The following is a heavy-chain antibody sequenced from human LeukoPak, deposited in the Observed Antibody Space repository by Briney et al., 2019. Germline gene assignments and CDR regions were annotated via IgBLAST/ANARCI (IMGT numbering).Heavy chain of an antibody. CDR3: AKGGGGYYYGSGSYLDY. Sequence: ASVKVSCKVSGYTLTELSMHWVRQAPGKGLEWMGGFDPEDGETIYAQKFQGRVTMTTDTSTSTAYMELRSLRSDDTAVYYCAKGGGGYYYGSGSYLDYWGQGTLVTVSS. CDR1: GYTLTELS. D-gene: IGHD3-10*01. CDR2: FDPEDGET. J-gene: IGHJ4*02. V-gene: IGHV1-24*01.